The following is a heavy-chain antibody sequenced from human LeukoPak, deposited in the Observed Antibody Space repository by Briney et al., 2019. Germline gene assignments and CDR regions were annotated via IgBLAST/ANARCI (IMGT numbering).Heavy chain of an antibody. Sequence: SETLSLTCTVSGGSISSYYWSWIRQPPGKGLEWIGYIYYSGSTNYNPSLKSRVTISVDTSKNQFSLKLSSVTAADTAVYYCARRGTMVRGPPDYWGQGTLVTVSS. CDR3: ARRGTMVRGPPDY. V-gene: IGHV4-59*08. D-gene: IGHD3-10*01. J-gene: IGHJ4*02. CDR2: IYYSGST. CDR1: GGSISSYY.